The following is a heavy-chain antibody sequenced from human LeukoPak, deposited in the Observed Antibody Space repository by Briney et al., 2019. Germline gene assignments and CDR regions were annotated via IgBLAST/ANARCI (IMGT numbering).Heavy chain of an antibody. J-gene: IGHJ4*02. V-gene: IGHV3-53*01. CDR3: AREAGVDYDSRKGFDY. D-gene: IGHD3-22*01. CDR1: GFTFSSYA. CDR2: IYSGGST. Sequence: GGSLRLSCAASGFTFSSYAMSWVRQAPGKGLEWVSIIYSGGSTHYADSVKGRFTISRDNSKNTVYLQMNSLRAEDTAVYYCAREAGVDYDSRKGFDYWGQGTLVTVSS.